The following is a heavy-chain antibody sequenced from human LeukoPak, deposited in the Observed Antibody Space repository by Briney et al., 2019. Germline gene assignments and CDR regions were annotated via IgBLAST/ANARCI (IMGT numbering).Heavy chain of an antibody. CDR3: ARLFGALRGY. J-gene: IGHJ4*02. CDR1: GGSISSYY. V-gene: IGHV4-59*08. Sequence: PSETLSLTCTVSGGSISSYYWSWIRQPPGKGLEWIGYIYYSGSTYYNPSLKSRVTISVDTSKNQFSLKLSSVTAADTAVYYCARLFGALRGYWGQGTLVTVSS. CDR2: IYYSGST. D-gene: IGHD3-16*01.